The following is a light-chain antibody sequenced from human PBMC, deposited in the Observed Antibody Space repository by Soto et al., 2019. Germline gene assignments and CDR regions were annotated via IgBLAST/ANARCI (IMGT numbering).Light chain of an antibody. CDR1: QSISSW. J-gene: IGKJ5*01. Sequence: DLQMTQSPSTLSASVGDRVTITCRASQSISSWLAWYQQKPGNAPKLMIYAASSLHGGVPSRFSGSGSGTEVTLTISSLQHEDSATYYCQQASSFTPTFGQGTRLEIK. CDR3: QQASSFTPT. V-gene: IGKV1-12*01. CDR2: AAS.